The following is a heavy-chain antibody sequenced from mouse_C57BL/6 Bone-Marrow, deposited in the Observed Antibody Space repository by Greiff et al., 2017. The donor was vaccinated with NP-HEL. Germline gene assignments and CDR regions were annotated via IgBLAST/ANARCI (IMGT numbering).Heavy chain of an antibody. CDR1: GFNIKNTY. CDR2: IDPANGNN. D-gene: IGHD2-3*01. V-gene: IGHV14-3*01. J-gene: IGHJ2*01. Sequence: EVQLQQSVAELVRPGASVKLSCTASGFNIKNTYMHWVKQRPEQGLEWIGRIDPANGNNKYAPKFQGKATISADKSSNTAYLQLSSLTTEDTAIYYCARSPDGYYPYYFDYWGQGTTLTVSS. CDR3: ARSPDGYYPYYFDY.